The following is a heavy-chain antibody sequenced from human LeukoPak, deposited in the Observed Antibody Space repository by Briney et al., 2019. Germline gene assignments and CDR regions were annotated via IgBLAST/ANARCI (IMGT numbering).Heavy chain of an antibody. CDR2: INPNSGGT. J-gene: IGHJ6*03. CDR3: ARDGVQLERRSYYYYMDV. D-gene: IGHD1-1*01. Sequence: GASVKVSCKASGYTFTGYYMHWVRQAPGQGLEWMGWINPNSGGTNYAQKFQGRVTMTRDTSTSTAYMELSRLRSDDTAVYYCARDGVQLERRSYYYYMDVWGKGTTVTVSS. CDR1: GYTFTGYY. V-gene: IGHV1-2*02.